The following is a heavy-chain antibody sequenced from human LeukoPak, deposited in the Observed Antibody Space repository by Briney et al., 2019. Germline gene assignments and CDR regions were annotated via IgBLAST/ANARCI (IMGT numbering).Heavy chain of an antibody. V-gene: IGHV3-30*18. CDR1: GFTLSSYG. CDR2: ISYDGSSK. D-gene: IGHD6-13*01. CDR3: AKVGEQQLADY. J-gene: IGHJ4*02. Sequence: GGSLRLSCAASGFTLSSYGVHWVRQAPGKGLEWVAVISYDGSSKYYADSVKGRFTISRDNSKNTLYLQMNSLRGEDTAVYYCAKVGEQQLADYWGQGTLVTVSS.